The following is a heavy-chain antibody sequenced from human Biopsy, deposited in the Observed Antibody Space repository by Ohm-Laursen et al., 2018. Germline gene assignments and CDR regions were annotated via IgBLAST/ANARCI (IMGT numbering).Heavy chain of an antibody. CDR3: ARSIDYGNSYFQY. Sequence: SDTLSLTCIVSGDSISSYYWSWIRQPAGGGLEYIGRLYTTGSTNYNPSLRSRVTMSADTSKNQFSLNLRSVTAADTAVYFCARSIDYGNSYFQYWGQGILVTVSS. J-gene: IGHJ1*01. CDR1: GDSISSYY. V-gene: IGHV4-4*07. CDR2: LYTTGST. D-gene: IGHD4/OR15-4a*01.